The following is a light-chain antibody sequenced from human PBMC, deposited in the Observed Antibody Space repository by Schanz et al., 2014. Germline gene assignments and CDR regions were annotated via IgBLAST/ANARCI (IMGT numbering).Light chain of an antibody. V-gene: IGKV3D-15*01. J-gene: IGKJ1*01. CDR2: DAS. CDR3: QQYNDWRT. CDR1: QTVNVN. Sequence: EIVLTQSPGTLSLSPGERATLSCRASQTVNVNSLAWYQQKPGQAPRLLIYDASNRATGIPARFSGSGSGAEFTLTISSLQSEDFAVYYCQQYNDWRTFGQGTKVEIK.